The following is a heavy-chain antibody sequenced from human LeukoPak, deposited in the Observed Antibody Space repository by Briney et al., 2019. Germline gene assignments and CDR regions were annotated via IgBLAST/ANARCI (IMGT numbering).Heavy chain of an antibody. CDR3: AKDARVDGFDWLLSLPYFDY. Sequence: SGRSLRLSCAASGFTFDDYAMHWVRQAPGKGLEWVSGISWNSGSIGYADSVKGRFTISRDNAKNSLYLQMNSLRAEDTALYYCAKDARVDGFDWLLSLPYFDYWGQGTLVTVSS. CDR1: GFTFDDYA. D-gene: IGHD3-9*01. CDR2: ISWNSGSI. J-gene: IGHJ4*02. V-gene: IGHV3-9*01.